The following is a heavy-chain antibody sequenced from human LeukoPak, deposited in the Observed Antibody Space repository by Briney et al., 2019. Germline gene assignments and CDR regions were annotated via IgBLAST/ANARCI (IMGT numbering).Heavy chain of an antibody. V-gene: IGHV1-18*01. CDR1: GYTFTSYG. Sequence: ASVKVSCKASGYTFTSYGISWVRQAPGQGLEWMGRISDYSGNTNYAQKLQGRVTVTTDTSTSTAYMELRSLRSDDTAVYYCARDLYRDSLPVSWFDPWGQGTLVTVSS. J-gene: IGHJ5*02. CDR2: ISDYSGNT. CDR3: ARDLYRDSLPVSWFDP. D-gene: IGHD4-11*01.